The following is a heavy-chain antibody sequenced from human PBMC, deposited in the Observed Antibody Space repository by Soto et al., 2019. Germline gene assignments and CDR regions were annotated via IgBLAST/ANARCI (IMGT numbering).Heavy chain of an antibody. CDR1: GFTFSSYS. CDR3: ARDPGISAAGTMAGTVGVQH. D-gene: IGHD6-13*01. CDR2: ISSSSSYI. V-gene: IGHV3-21*01. J-gene: IGHJ1*01. Sequence: PGGSLRLSFAASGFTFSSYSMNWVRQAPGKGLEWVSSISSSSSYIYYADSVKGRFTISRDNAKNSLYLQMNSLRAEDTAVYYCARDPGISAAGTMAGTVGVQHWGQGTLVTVSS.